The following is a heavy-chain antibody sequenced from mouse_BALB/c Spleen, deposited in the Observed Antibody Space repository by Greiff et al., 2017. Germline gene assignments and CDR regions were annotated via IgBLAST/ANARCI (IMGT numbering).Heavy chain of an antibody. CDR3: ASNWVYAMDY. J-gene: IGHJ4*01. V-gene: IGHV5-17*02. Sequence: EVQLVESGGGLVQPGGSRKLSCAASGFTFSSFGMHWVRQAPEKGLEWVAYISSGSSTIYYADTVKGRFTISRDNPKNTLFLQMTSLRSEDTAMYYCASNWVYAMDYWGQGTSVTVSS. CDR2: ISSGSSTI. D-gene: IGHD4-1*01. CDR1: GFTFSSFG.